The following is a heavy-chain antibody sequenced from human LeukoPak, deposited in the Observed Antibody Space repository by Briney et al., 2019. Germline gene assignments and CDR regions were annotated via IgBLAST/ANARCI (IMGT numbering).Heavy chain of an antibody. J-gene: IGHJ3*02. Sequence: SETLSLTCTVSGGSISSYYWSWIRQPPGKGLEYIGYIYYSGRTNYNPSLKSRVTISVDTSKNQFSLKLSSVTAADTAVYYCARWDPSFDAFSDAFDIWGQGTMVSVSS. CDR2: IYYSGRT. CDR1: GGSISSYY. D-gene: IGHD3-9*01. CDR3: ARWDPSFDAFSDAFDI. V-gene: IGHV4-59*01.